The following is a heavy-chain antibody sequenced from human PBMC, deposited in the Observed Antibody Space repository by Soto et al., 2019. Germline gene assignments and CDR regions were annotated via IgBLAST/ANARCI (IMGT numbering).Heavy chain of an antibody. CDR3: ASGYCSGGSCYLWGGGPTFDY. Sequence: QVQLVESGGGVVQPGRSLRLSCAASGFTFSSYAMHWVRQAPGKGLEWVAVISYDGSNKYYADSVKGRFTISRDNSKYTLYLQMNSLRAEDTAVYYCASGYCSGGSCYLWGGGPTFDYWGQGTLVTVSS. D-gene: IGHD2-15*01. V-gene: IGHV3-30-3*01. J-gene: IGHJ4*02. CDR2: ISYDGSNK. CDR1: GFTFSSYA.